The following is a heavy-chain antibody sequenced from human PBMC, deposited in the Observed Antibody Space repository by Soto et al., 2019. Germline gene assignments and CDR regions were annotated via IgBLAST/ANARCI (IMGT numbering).Heavy chain of an antibody. J-gene: IGHJ5*02. D-gene: IGHD1-1*01. CDR1: GYTFTRYS. V-gene: IGHV1-18*04. CDR2: ISNYNGDT. Sequence: ASVKVSCKASGYTFTRYSINWGRQAPGQGLEWVGWISNYNGDTKYAQKFQGTVTLTTDTSTTTTYMDLGSLTSADTAVYFCARGDXTGSPTXWFDPWGQGTLVTVSS. CDR3: ARGDXTGSPTXWFDP.